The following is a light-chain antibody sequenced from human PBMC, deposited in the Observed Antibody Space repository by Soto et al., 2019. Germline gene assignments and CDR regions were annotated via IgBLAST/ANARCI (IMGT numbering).Light chain of an antibody. CDR3: GSYTSSSTLV. CDR1: NSDVGAYNY. CDR2: EVT. V-gene: IGLV2-14*01. Sequence: QSVLTQPASVSGSPGQSITISCTGTNSDVGAYNYVSWYQHHPGKAPKLLIYEVTNRPSGISNRFSGSKSGNTASLTISGLQPEDEANYYCGSYTSSSTLVFGAGTKVTVL. J-gene: IGLJ2*01.